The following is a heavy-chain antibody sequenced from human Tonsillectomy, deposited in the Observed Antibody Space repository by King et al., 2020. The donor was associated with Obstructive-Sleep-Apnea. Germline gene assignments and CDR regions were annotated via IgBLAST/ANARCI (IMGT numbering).Heavy chain of an antibody. D-gene: IGHD2-15*01. CDR2: TIPILGIA. V-gene: IGHV1-69*09. CDR1: GGTFSNYA. Sequence: VQLVQSGAEVKKPGSSVKVSCKASGGTFSNYAITWVRQAPGQGLEWMGGTIPILGIANYAQKFQGRVTITADQSTSTAYMELTSLRSEDTAVDYCARGLRHCSGGSCYSEAYYYYGMDVWGQGTAVTVSS. J-gene: IGHJ6*02. CDR3: ARGLRHCSGGSCYSEAYYYYGMDV.